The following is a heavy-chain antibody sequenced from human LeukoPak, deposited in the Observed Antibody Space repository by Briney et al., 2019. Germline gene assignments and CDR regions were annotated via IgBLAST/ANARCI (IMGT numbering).Heavy chain of an antibody. CDR2: ISTYNGDR. J-gene: IGHJ6*02. CDR3: ARGYWSSSTCYPYYYGMDV. D-gene: IGHD2-2*01. CDR1: GYTFTTYG. V-gene: IGHV1-18*01. Sequence: GASVKVSCKASGYTFTTYGISWERQAPGQGLEWMGWISTYNGDRKYAQKLQGRVTMTTDTSTSTSYMELRSLISDDTAVYFCARGYWSSSTCYPYYYGMDVWGQGTTVTVSS.